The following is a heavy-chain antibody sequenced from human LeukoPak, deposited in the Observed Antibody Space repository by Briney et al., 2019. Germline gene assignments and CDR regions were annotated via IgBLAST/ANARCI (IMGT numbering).Heavy chain of an antibody. CDR1: GFTFNRYW. J-gene: IGHJ4*02. CDR3: ARAMPSSTYYFDS. D-gene: IGHD2-2*01. CDR2: IKSDGSEE. Sequence: GGSLRLSCAASGFTFNRYWMSWVRQAPGKGLEWVAQIKSDGSEEYYADSVRGRFTISRDNSKNTLFLQLNGLRAEDTAIYYCARAMPSSTYYFDSWGQGTLVTVSS. V-gene: IGHV3-7*05.